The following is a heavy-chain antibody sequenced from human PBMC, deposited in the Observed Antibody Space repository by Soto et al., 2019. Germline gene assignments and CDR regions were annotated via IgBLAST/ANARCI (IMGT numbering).Heavy chain of an antibody. D-gene: IGHD6-6*01. CDR3: ARERPDGARLDP. V-gene: IGHV4-30-4*01. CDR2: IYYSGST. J-gene: IGHJ5*02. CDR1: GGSISSGDYY. Sequence: QVQLQESGPGLVKPSQTLSLTCTVSGGSISSGDYYWSWIRQPPGKGLEWIGYIYYSGSTYYNPSLKSLVTSSLDTPTNPFSLRLRSVTAADTAVYYCARERPDGARLDPWGQGTLVTVSS.